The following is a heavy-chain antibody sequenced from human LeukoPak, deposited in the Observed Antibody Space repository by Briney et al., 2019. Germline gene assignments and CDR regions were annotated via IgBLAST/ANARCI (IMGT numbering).Heavy chain of an antibody. CDR2: ISYRGRT. CDR1: DAYIGSSF. D-gene: IGHD1-26*01. Sequence: PSETLSLTCNISDAYIGSSFWSWIRLPPGKGLEWIGSISYRGRTNYSPSLKSRATMSMDTSKSQLSLVLTSVTAADTALYYCARDRSGSYYTFDMWGQGTMVTVSS. CDR3: ARDRSGSYYTFDM. V-gene: IGHV4-59*13. J-gene: IGHJ3*02.